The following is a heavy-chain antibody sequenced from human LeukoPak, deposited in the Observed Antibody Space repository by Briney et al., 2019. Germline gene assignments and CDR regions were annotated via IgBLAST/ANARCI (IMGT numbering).Heavy chain of an antibody. CDR1: GFTFSSYA. V-gene: IGHV3-53*01. D-gene: IGHD6-19*01. Sequence: GGSLRLSCAASGFTFSSYAMSWVRQAPGKGLEWVSVIYSGGSTYYADSVKGRFTISRDNSKNTLYLQMNSLRAEDTAVYYCARDPGIAVAGTGYWGQGTLVTVSS. CDR2: IYSGGST. CDR3: ARDPGIAVAGTGY. J-gene: IGHJ4*02.